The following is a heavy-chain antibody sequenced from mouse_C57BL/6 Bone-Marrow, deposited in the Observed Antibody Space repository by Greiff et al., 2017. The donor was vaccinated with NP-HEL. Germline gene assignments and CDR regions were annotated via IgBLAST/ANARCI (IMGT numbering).Heavy chain of an antibody. CDR3: TRGSPGAY. Sequence: VQLQQSGAELVRPGASVTLSCKASGYTFTDYEMHWVKQTPVHGLEWIGAIDPETGGTAYNQKFKGKAILTADKSSSTAYMELRSLTSEDSAVYYCTRGSPGAYWGQGTLVTVSA. V-gene: IGHV1-15*01. CDR2: IDPETGGT. J-gene: IGHJ3*01. D-gene: IGHD1-1*01. CDR1: GYTFTDYE.